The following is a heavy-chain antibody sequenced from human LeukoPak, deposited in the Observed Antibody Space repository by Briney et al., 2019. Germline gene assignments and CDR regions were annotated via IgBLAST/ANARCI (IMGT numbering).Heavy chain of an antibody. V-gene: IGHV4-59*08. CDR1: GGSISSYY. D-gene: IGHD3-10*01. J-gene: IGHJ4*02. CDR2: IYYSGST. Sequence: SETLSLTCTVSGGSISSYYWSWIRQPPGKGLEWIGYIYYSGSTNYNPSLKSRVTISVDTSKNQFSLKLSSVTAADTAVYYCARSTELFVDYWGQGTLVTVSS. CDR3: ARSTELFVDY.